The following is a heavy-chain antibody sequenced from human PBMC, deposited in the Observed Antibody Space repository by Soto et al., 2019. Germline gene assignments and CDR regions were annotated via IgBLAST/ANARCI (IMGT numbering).Heavy chain of an antibody. CDR2: ISGGGSNT. D-gene: IGHD4-4*01. V-gene: IGHV3-23*01. CDR3: AKDSNKYSSSLRGRYFDY. Sequence: GGSLRLSCAASGFPFSSYVMSWVRQAPGKGLEWVSGISGGGSNTFYADYVKGRFTISRDNSENTLLLQMNSLGAEDTAVYYCAKDSNKYSSSLRGRYFDYWGQGIGVTVSS. CDR1: GFPFSSYV. J-gene: IGHJ4*02.